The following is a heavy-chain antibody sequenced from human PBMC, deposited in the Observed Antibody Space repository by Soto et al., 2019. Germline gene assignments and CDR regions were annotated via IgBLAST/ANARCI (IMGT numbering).Heavy chain of an antibody. D-gene: IGHD3-10*01. CDR1: GGSITNYL. CDR3: ARVYGSGSLTNWFDP. Sequence: PSETLSLTCTVSGGSITNYLWSWIRQSPGKGLEWIGYIYYSGTTNYNPSLMSRVTISVXXXXXXFXLXLXXXTAAXTAVYYCARVYGSGSLTNWFDPWGRGTLVTVSS. CDR2: IYYSGTT. V-gene: IGHV4-59*01. J-gene: IGHJ5*02.